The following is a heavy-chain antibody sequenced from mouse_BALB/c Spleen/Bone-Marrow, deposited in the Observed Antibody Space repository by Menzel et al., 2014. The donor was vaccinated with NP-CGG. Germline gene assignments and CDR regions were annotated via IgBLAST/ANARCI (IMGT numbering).Heavy chain of an antibody. CDR3: TSYDY. V-gene: IGHV1S29*02. CDR1: GYTFTDYN. J-gene: IGHJ2*01. Sequence: EVQLQQSGPELVKPGASVKISCKASGYTFTDYNIHWVKQNHGRSLEWIGYIYPYNGVTGYNQKFKNKATLTADISSTTAYMELRSLTSEDSAVYFCTSYDYWGLGTTLTVSS. CDR2: IYPYNGVT.